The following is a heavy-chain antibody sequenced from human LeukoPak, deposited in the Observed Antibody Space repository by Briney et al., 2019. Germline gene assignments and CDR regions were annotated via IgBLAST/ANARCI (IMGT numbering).Heavy chain of an antibody. Sequence: PSETLSLTCTVSGGSISSYYWSWIRQPPRKGLEWIGYIYYSGSTNYNPSLKSRVTISVDTSKNQFSLRLTSVTAADTAVYYCATYGLSSGKRFDYWGQGTLVTVSS. D-gene: IGHD6-19*01. J-gene: IGHJ4*02. CDR1: GGSISSYY. CDR3: ATYGLSSGKRFDY. CDR2: IYYSGST. V-gene: IGHV4-59*01.